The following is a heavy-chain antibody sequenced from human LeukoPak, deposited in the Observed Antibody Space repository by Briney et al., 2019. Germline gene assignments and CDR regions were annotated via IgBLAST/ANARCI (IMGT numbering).Heavy chain of an antibody. Sequence: SETLSLTCTVSGGSISSYYWSWIRQPPGKGLEWIGYIYYSGSTNYNPSLKGRVTISVDTSKNQFSLKLRSVTAADTAVYYCARSPGEWLPWNWGQGTLVTVSS. V-gene: IGHV4-59*01. CDR1: GGSISSYY. J-gene: IGHJ4*02. D-gene: IGHD5-12*01. CDR2: IYYSGST. CDR3: ARSPGEWLPWN.